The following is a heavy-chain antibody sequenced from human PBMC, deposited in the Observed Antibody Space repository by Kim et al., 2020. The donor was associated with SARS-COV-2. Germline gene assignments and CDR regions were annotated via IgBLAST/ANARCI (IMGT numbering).Heavy chain of an antibody. CDR2: INPSGGST. D-gene: IGHD2-2*01. Sequence: ASVKVSCKASGYTFTSYYMHWVRQAPGQGLEWMGIINPSGGSTSYAQKFQGRVTMTRDTSTSTVYMELSSLRSEDTAVYYCASSHPYCSSTSCDFENNWFDPWGQGTLVTVSS. CDR1: GYTFTSYY. V-gene: IGHV1-46*01. J-gene: IGHJ5*02. CDR3: ASSHPYCSSTSCDFENNWFDP.